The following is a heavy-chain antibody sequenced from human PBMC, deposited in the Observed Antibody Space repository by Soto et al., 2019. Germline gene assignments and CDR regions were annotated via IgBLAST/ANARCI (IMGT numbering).Heavy chain of an antibody. D-gene: IGHD2-21*02. CDR1: RFRFAGYA. CDR3: AKGARDCGGDCYSSYFDY. V-gene: IGHV3-23*01. J-gene: IGHJ4*02. CDR2: IAGNGIST. Sequence: GGSLRLSCAASRFRFAGYAMSWVRQAPGKGLEWVSAIAGNGISTFYSDSVKGRFTISRDNSKNAVYLQMNSLTAEDTAVYFCAKGARDCGGDCYSSYFDYWGQGARVTVSS.